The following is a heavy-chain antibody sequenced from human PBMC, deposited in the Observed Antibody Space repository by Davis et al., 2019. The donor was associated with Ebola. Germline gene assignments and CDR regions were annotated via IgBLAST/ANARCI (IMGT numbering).Heavy chain of an antibody. Sequence: ASVKVSCKASGYTFTSYGISWVRQAPGQGLEWMGWISAYNGNTNYAQKLQGRVTMTTDTSTSTAYMELRSLRSDDTAVYYCARVLPPYYYDSSGYGAFSDYWGKGTLVTVSS. CDR3: ARVLPPYYYDSSGYGAFSDY. D-gene: IGHD3-22*01. J-gene: IGHJ4*02. V-gene: IGHV1-18*04. CDR2: ISAYNGNT. CDR1: GYTFTSYG.